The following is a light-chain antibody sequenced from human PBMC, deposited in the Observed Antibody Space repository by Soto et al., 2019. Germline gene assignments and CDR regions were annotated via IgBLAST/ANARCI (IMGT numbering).Light chain of an antibody. CDR2: DAS. J-gene: IGKJ4*01. CDR1: QSVGSN. CDR3: QQRGTWPPLS. V-gene: IGKV3-11*01. Sequence: EIMLTQSPATLSLSPGDRAILSCRASQSVGSNLAWYQQKPGQAPRLLIYDASNRASGIPARFSGSGSGTDFTLTIGNLEPEDFAVYYCQQRGTWPPLSFGGGTKVEIK.